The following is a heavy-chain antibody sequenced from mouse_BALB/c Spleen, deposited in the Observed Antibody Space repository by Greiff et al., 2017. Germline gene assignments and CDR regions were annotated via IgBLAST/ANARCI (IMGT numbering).Heavy chain of an antibody. CDR2: ISYSGST. V-gene: IGHV3-2*02. CDR1: GYSITSDYA. Sequence: VQLQQSGPGLVKPSQSLSLTCTVTGYSITSDYAWNWIRQFPGNKLEWMGYISYSGSTSYNPSLKSRISITRDTSKNQFFLQLNSVTTEDTATYYCARSLYGYDGAWFAYWGQGTLVTVSA. J-gene: IGHJ3*01. CDR3: ARSLYGYDGAWFAY. D-gene: IGHD2-2*01.